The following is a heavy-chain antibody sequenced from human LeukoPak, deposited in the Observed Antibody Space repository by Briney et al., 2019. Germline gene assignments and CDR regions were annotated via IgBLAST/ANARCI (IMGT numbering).Heavy chain of an antibody. CDR1: GYTFTSYG. CDR3: AREAMVRGVDFDY. CDR2: ISAYNGNT. J-gene: IGHJ4*02. V-gene: IGHV1-18*04. Sequence: ASVKVSCKASGYTFTSYGISWVRQAPGRGLEWMGWISAYNGNTNYAQKLQGRVTMTTDTSTSTAYMELRGLKSDDTAVYYCAREAMVRGVDFDYWGQGTLVTVSS. D-gene: IGHD3-10*01.